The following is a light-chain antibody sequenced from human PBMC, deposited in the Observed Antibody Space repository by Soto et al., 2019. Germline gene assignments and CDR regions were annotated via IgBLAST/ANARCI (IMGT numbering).Light chain of an antibody. CDR2: AAS. CDR1: QSISSY. Sequence: DIQMTQSPSSLSASVGDRVTITCRASQSISSYLNWYQQKPGKAPKLLIYAASSLQSGVPSSFSGSGSGTDFTLTISSLHPEDFATYYCQQSYSTLGMCTFGQGTKLEIK. CDR3: QQSYSTLGMCT. V-gene: IGKV1-39*01. J-gene: IGKJ2*02.